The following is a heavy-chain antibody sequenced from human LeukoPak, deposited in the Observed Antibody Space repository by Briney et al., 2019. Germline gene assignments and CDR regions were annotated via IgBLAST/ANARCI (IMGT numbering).Heavy chain of an antibody. Sequence: GGSLRLSCAASGFTFSSYSMSWVRQAPGKGLEWVSSISSSSSYIYYADSVKGRFTISRDNAKNSLYLQMNSLRAEDTAVYYCARDMPRLLQLGGGLDYWGQGTLVTVSS. D-gene: IGHD3-3*01. CDR2: ISSSSSYI. V-gene: IGHV3-21*01. CDR3: ARDMPRLLQLGGGLDY. CDR1: GFTFSSYS. J-gene: IGHJ4*02.